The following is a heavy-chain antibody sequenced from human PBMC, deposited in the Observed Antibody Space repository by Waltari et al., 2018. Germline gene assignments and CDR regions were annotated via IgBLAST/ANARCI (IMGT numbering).Heavy chain of an antibody. V-gene: IGHV1-18*01. CDR2: ISAYNGNT. J-gene: IGHJ3*02. CDR1: GYTFTSFG. Sequence: QVQLVQSGAEVKKPGASVKVSCQASGYTFTSFGISWVRPAPGQGLEWMGWISAYNGNTNYAQKLQGRVTMTTDTSTSTAYMELRSLRSDDTAVYYCARDLYSSGWTVYAFDIWGQGTMVTVSS. D-gene: IGHD6-19*01. CDR3: ARDLYSSGWTVYAFDI.